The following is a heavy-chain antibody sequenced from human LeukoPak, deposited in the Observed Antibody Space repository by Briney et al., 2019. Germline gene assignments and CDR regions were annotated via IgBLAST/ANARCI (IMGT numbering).Heavy chain of an antibody. V-gene: IGHV3-7*04. Sequence: GGSLRLSCAASGFTFSDYWMSWVRQVPGKGLEWVANIKEDGSVKYYVDSVKGRFTISRDNANNSLYLQMNSLRADDTAVYYCARDRGTHYWGQGTLVTVPS. CDR1: GFTFSDYW. CDR3: ARDRGTHY. J-gene: IGHJ4*02. CDR2: IKEDGSVK. D-gene: IGHD1-1*01.